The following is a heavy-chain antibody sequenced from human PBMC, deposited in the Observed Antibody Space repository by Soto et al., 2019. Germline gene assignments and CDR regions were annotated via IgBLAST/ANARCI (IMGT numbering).Heavy chain of an antibody. CDR3: ARQIYDSDSGPNFQYYFDS. Sequence: GESLKICCKGSGYSFAGYWITWVRQMPGRGLGWMGRIDPSDAQTYYSPSFRGHVTISAAKSITTVFLQWSSLRASDTAMYYCARQIYDSDSGPNFQYYFDSWGQGTLVTVSS. J-gene: IGHJ4*02. CDR2: IDPSDAQT. V-gene: IGHV5-10-1*01. CDR1: GYSFAGYW. D-gene: IGHD2-15*01.